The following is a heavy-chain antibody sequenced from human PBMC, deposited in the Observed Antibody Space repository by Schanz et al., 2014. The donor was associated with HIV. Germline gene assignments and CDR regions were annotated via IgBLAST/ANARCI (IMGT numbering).Heavy chain of an antibody. CDR3: AREKTTLNWFDP. CDR1: GYTFNDYY. Sequence: QVQLMQSGAELKKPGASVRVSCKTSGYTFNDYYIHWVRQAPGEGLEWMGWINGDDGATRYSQKFQGRVTMTGDRSISTAYMELYGLTYDDRAVYYCAREKTTLNWFDPWGQGTLVTVSS. J-gene: IGHJ5*02. V-gene: IGHV1-2*02. CDR2: INGDDGAT.